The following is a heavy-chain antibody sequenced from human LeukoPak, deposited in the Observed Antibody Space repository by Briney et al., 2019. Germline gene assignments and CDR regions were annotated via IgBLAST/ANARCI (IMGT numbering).Heavy chain of an antibody. Sequence: GGSLRLSCAASGFTFDDYGMSWVRQAPGKGLEWVSGINWNGGSKGYADSVKGRFTISRDNAKNSLYLQMNSLRAEDTALYYCARDNVVGATYYFDYWGQGTLVTVSS. D-gene: IGHD1-26*01. CDR3: ARDNVVGATYYFDY. V-gene: IGHV3-20*04. J-gene: IGHJ4*02. CDR2: INWNGGSK. CDR1: GFTFDDYG.